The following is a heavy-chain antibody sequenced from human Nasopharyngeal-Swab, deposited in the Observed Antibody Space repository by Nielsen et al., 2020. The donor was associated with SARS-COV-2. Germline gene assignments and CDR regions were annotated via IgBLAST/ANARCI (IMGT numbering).Heavy chain of an antibody. Sequence: GRSLRLSCAASGFTFDDYAMHWVRQAPGKGLEWVSGISWNSGSIGYADSVKGRFTISRDNAKTSLYLQMNSLRAEDTALYYCAKDPNNGELLPGWFDPWGQGTLVTVSS. CDR1: GFTFDDYA. CDR2: ISWNSGSI. D-gene: IGHD3-10*01. J-gene: IGHJ5*02. CDR3: AKDPNNGELLPGWFDP. V-gene: IGHV3-9*01.